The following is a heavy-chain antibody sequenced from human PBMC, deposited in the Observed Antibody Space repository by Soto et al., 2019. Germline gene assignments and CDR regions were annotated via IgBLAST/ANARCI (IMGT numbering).Heavy chain of an antibody. CDR3: ARDQPGYSYGYGLGY. J-gene: IGHJ4*02. CDR1: GFTFSSYS. CDR2: ISSSSSYI. D-gene: IGHD5-18*01. V-gene: IGHV3-21*01. Sequence: EVQLVESGGGLVKPGGSLRLSCAASGFTFSSYSMNWVRQAPGKGLEWVSSISSSSSYIYYADSVKGRFTISRDNAKNSLYLQMNSLCAEDTAVYYCARDQPGYSYGYGLGYWGQGPLVTVSS.